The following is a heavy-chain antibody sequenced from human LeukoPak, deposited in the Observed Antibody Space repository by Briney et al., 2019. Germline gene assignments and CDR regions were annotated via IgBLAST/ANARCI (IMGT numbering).Heavy chain of an antibody. J-gene: IGHJ4*02. Sequence: SETLSLTCTVSGGSISSYYWSWIRQPPGKGLEWIGYIYYNGSTNYNPSLKSRVTISVDTSNNQFSLKLTSVTAADTAIYYCATQILLCHYYWGQGTLVTVSS. CDR1: GGSISSYY. CDR3: ATQILLCHYY. D-gene: IGHD3-10*01. CDR2: IYYNGST. V-gene: IGHV4-59*08.